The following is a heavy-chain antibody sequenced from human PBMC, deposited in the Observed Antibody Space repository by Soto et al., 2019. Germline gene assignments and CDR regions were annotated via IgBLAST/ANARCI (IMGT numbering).Heavy chain of an antibody. J-gene: IGHJ6*02. CDR3: ARHGLWFGELSIKYYYGMDV. Sequence: RGESLKIACKGSGYSFTSYWIGWARQMPGKGLEWMGIIYPGDSDTRYSPSFQGQVTISADKSISTAYLQWSSLKASDTAMYYCARHGLWFGELSIKYYYGMDVWGRGTTVTVSS. V-gene: IGHV5-51*01. CDR2: IYPGDSDT. D-gene: IGHD3-10*01. CDR1: GYSFTSYW.